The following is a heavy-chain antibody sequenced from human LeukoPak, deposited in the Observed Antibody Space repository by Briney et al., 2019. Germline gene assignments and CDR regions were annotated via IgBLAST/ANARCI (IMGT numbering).Heavy chain of an antibody. CDR2: INPKSGGT. CDR1: GYTFTGYY. J-gene: IGHJ6*03. D-gene: IGHD3-10*01. Sequence: GASVKVSCKSSGYTFTGYYMHWVRQAPGQGLEWMGWINPKSGGTNYAQKFQGRVTMTRDTSISTAYMELSGLRSDDTAVYYCARDGGYGSGSYRVYYYYMDVWGKGTTVTVSS. V-gene: IGHV1-2*02. CDR3: ARDGGYGSGSYRVYYYYMDV.